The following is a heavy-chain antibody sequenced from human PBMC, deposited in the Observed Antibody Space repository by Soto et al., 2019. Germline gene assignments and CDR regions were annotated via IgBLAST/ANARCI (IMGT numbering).Heavy chain of an antibody. D-gene: IGHD6-19*01. CDR3: ARDRQQWLPTAVDY. Sequence: QVQFVQSGAEVKKPEASVKVSCKASGYMFTTYAMHWVRQAPGQRLEWMGWIKTGNGNTKYSQKFQGRITISRDTSADTTYMDLTSLTSEDTAVYYCARDRQQWLPTAVDYWGQGTLITVSS. CDR1: GYMFTTYA. CDR2: IKTGNGNT. J-gene: IGHJ4*02. V-gene: IGHV1-3*04.